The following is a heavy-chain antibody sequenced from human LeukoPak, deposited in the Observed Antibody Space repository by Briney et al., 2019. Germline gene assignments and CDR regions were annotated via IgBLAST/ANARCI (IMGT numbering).Heavy chain of an antibody. D-gene: IGHD5-12*01. J-gene: IGHJ4*02. CDR3: ARDRSDMVATRAPFFDY. V-gene: IGHV3-21*01. CDR2: ISSSSSYI. Sequence: GGSLRLSCAASGFTFSSYSMNWVRQAPGKGLEWVSSISSSSSYIYYADSVKGRFTISRDNAKNSLYLQMNSLRAEDTAVYYCARDRSDMVATRAPFFDYWGQGTLVTVSS. CDR1: GFTFSSYS.